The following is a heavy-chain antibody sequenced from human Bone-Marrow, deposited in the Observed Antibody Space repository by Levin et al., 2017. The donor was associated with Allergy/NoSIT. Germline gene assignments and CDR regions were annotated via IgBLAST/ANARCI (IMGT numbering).Heavy chain of an antibody. D-gene: IGHD6-19*01. J-gene: IGHJ4*02. V-gene: IGHV3-74*01. CDR2: IRGDGSGT. CDR3: AKVYGSGWAFYHY. Sequence: GESLKISCVASGFNFNNAWMHWVRQAPGKGLVWVSHIRGDGSGTAYADSVKGRFTISRDNAQNTLYLQMNSLRPEDTAIYFCAKVYGSGWAFYHYWGQGTLVAVSS. CDR1: GFNFNNAW.